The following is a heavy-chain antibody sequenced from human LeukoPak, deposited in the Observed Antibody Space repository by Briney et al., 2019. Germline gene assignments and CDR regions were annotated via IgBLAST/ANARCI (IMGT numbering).Heavy chain of an antibody. V-gene: IGHV1-2*02. CDR1: GYTFTGYY. CDR3: ARVWVVSESSEGGDY. Sequence: GASVKVSCKASGYTFTGYYIHWVRQAPGQGLEWMGWINPNSGGTSYAQKFQGRVTMTRDTSMSTAYMELGSLRSDDTAVYYCARVWVVSESSEGGDYWGQGTLVTVS. J-gene: IGHJ4*02. CDR2: INPNSGGT. D-gene: IGHD3-16*01.